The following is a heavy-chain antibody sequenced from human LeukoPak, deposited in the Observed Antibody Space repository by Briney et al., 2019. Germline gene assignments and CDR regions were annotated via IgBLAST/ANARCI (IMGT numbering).Heavy chain of an antibody. CDR3: ARQYGDNSGSSDH. D-gene: IGHD4-23*01. J-gene: IGHJ4*02. V-gene: IGHV1-18*01. Sequence: GASVEVSCKASGYTFFTYGVTWVRQAPGQGLEWMGWISTYNGNTVAQKFQGRVTLTTDTSTSTAYMELRSLKSDDTAVYYCARQYGDNSGSSDHWGQGTPVTVSS. CDR1: GYTFFTYG. CDR2: ISTYNGNT.